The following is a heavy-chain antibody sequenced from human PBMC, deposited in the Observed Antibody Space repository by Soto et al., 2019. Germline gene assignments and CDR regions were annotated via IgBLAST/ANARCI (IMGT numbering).Heavy chain of an antibody. V-gene: IGHV3-30*18. D-gene: IGHD6-6*01. CDR2: ISYDGSNK. CDR1: GFTFSSYG. CDR3: AKEGRAGKYSSSSRGSYFDY. Sequence: GGSLRLSCAASGFTFSSYGMHWVRQAPGKGLEWVAVISYDGSNKYYADSVKGRFTISRDNSKNTLYLQMNSLRAEDTAVYYCAKEGRAGKYSSSSRGSYFDYWGQGTLVTVSS. J-gene: IGHJ4*02.